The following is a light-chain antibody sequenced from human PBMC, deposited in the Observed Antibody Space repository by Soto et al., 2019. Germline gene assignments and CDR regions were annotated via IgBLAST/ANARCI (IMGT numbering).Light chain of an antibody. J-gene: IGKJ1*01. CDR3: HPSGSPWA. Sequence: HGESASLSCRARQTVRNNYLAWYQQKPGHSPSLLVFGASTRATDIPDRFSGRGSGTDFTLSSLRLAPEAFSVYYCHPSGSPWACAQGTKVDIK. CDR1: QTVRNNY. V-gene: IGKV3-20*01. CDR2: GAS.